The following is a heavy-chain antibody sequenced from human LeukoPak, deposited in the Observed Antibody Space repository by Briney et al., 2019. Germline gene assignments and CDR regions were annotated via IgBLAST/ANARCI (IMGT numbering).Heavy chain of an antibody. J-gene: IGHJ2*01. V-gene: IGHV3-30*02. Sequence: GGSLRLSCAASGFTFSTYGMHWVRQAPGKGLEWVAFIRYDGSNKYYADSVKGRFTISRDNSKNTLYLQMNSLRAEDTAVYYCAKDSTIVGATPWYFDLWGRGTLVTVPS. CDR1: GFTFSTYG. CDR2: IRYDGSNK. CDR3: AKDSTIVGATPWYFDL. D-gene: IGHD1-26*01.